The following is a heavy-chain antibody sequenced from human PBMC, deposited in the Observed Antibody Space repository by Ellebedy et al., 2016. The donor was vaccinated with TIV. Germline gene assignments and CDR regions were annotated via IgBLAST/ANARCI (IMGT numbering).Heavy chain of an antibody. V-gene: IGHV4-34*01. D-gene: IGHD6-19*01. Sequence: GSLRLSCGVYGGSFTGYYYSWIRQPPGKGLEWIGEINQSGSATYNPSLKGRVTISADMSKNQFSLRLTSVTAADTAVYYCAEGRSGWYYFDYWGHGTLVTVSS. CDR2: INQSGSA. CDR1: GGSFTGYY. J-gene: IGHJ4*01. CDR3: AEGRSGWYYFDY.